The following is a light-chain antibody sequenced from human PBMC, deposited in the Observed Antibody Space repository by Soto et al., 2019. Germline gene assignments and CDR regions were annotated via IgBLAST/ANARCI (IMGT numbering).Light chain of an antibody. CDR1: QSLSAD. CDR2: DAS. CDR3: QQYNNWPLT. J-gene: IGKJ4*01. V-gene: IGKV3-15*01. Sequence: EVVLTQSPDTLSVSPGGRATLSCRASQSLSADLAWYQQTPGQPPRLLIYDASARATGIPARFSGSGSGTEFTLTISSLQSEDFALYFCQQYNNWPLTFCGGTKVDIK.